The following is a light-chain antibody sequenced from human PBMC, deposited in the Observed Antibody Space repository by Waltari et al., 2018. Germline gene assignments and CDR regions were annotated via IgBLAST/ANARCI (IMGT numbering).Light chain of an antibody. CDR3: MQALHTPTT. Sequence: DIVMTQSPLSLSVTPGEPASISCRSSQSLLRSTGYNFLDWYLQKPGQPPQLLISLGSDRASGVPDRFSGSGTGTDFTLKISRVEAEDVGIYYCMQALHTPTTFGGGTKVDIK. J-gene: IGKJ4*01. V-gene: IGKV2-28*01. CDR2: LGS. CDR1: QSLLRSTGYNF.